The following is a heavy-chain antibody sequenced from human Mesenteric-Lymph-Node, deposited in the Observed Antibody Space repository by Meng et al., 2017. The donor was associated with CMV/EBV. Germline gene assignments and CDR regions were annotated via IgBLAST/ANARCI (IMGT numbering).Heavy chain of an antibody. CDR2: ISSSGSTI. CDR3: ARSYIVVVPAAANSYYYYGMDV. V-gene: IGHV3-48*03. D-gene: IGHD2-2*01. Sequence: GESLKISCAASGFTFSSYEMNWVRQAPGKGLEWVSYISSSGSTIYYADSVKGRFTISRDNAKNSLYLQMNSLRAEDTAVYYCARSYIVVVPAAANSYYYYGMDVWGQGTTVTVSS. CDR1: GFTFSSYE. J-gene: IGHJ6*02.